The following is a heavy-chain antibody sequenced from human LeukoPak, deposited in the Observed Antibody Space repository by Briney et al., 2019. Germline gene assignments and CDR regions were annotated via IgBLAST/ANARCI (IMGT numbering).Heavy chain of an antibody. CDR1: GFAFSSYA. V-gene: IGHV3-23*01. CDR2: ISGSGGST. J-gene: IGHJ4*02. D-gene: IGHD1-26*01. Sequence: GGSLRLSCAASGFAFSSYAMSLVRQAPGKGLEWVSAISGSGGSTYYADSVKGRFTISRDNSKSTLYLQMNSLRAEDTAVYYCAKDPGYVVGALDYWGQGTLVTVSS. CDR3: AKDPGYVVGALDY.